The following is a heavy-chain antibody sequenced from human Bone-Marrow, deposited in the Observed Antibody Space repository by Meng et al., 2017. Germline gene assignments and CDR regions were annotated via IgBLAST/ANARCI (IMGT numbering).Heavy chain of an antibody. CDR3: ARVETWWSIAVAGPGDAFDI. CDR2: MNPNSGNT. D-gene: IGHD6-19*01. CDR1: GYTFTSYD. Sequence: ASVKVSCKASGYTFTSYDINWVRQATGQGLEWMGWMNPNSGNTGYAQKFQGRVTITRNTSISTAYMELSSLRSEDTAVYYCARVETWWSIAVAGPGDAFDIWGQGTMVTVSS. V-gene: IGHV1-8*03. J-gene: IGHJ3*02.